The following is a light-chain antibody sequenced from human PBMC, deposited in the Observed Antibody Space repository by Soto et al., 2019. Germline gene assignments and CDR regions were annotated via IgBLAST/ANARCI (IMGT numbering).Light chain of an antibody. CDR3: CSYTTSNTRQIV. CDR2: DVT. CDR1: SSDVGGYNY. Sequence: QSVLTQPASVSGSPGQSITISCTGTSSDVGGYNYVSWYQQQPGKAPKFMIYDVTNRPSGVSNRFSGSKFGNTASLTISGLQAEDEADYYCCSYTTSNTRQIVFGTGTKVTV. V-gene: IGLV2-14*01. J-gene: IGLJ1*01.